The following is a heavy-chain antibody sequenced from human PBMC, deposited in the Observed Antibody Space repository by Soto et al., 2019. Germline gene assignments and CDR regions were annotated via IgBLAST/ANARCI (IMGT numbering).Heavy chain of an antibody. Sequence: GASVKVSCKASGGTFSSYTISWVRQAPGQGLEWMGRIIPILGIANYAQKFQGRVTITAGKSTSTAYMELSSLRSEDTAVYYCARDRYYDSSGYYYDSPRDYWGQGTLVTVSS. CDR2: IIPILGIA. V-gene: IGHV1-69*04. CDR3: ARDRYYDSSGYYYDSPRDY. D-gene: IGHD3-22*01. CDR1: GGTFSSYT. J-gene: IGHJ4*02.